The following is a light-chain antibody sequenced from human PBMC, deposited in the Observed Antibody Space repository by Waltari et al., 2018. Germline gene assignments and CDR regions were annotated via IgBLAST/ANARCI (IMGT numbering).Light chain of an antibody. CDR3: QQRYNWPAT. J-gene: IGKJ3*01. Sequence: VLTQSPAPLSLSPGERATLSCRASQGISSYLAWYQHKPGQPPSLLIYDASNRATGIPARFSGSGSWTDFTITISSLEPEDFAGYYCQQRYNWPATFGPGTKVAIK. V-gene: IGKV3-11*01. CDR2: DAS. CDR1: QGISSY.